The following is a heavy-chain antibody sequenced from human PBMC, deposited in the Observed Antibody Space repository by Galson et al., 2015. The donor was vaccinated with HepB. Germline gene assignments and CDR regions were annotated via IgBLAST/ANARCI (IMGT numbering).Heavy chain of an antibody. CDR1: GFTFSSYG. D-gene: IGHD3-3*01. Sequence: SLRLSCAASGFTFSSYGMHWVRKAPGKGLGRVAVISYDGSNKYYADSVKGRFTISRDNSKNTLYLQMNSLRAEDTAVYYCAKSGFLEWLLPWYFDYWGQGTLVTVSS. CDR2: ISYDGSNK. J-gene: IGHJ4*02. CDR3: AKSGFLEWLLPWYFDY. V-gene: IGHV3-30*18.